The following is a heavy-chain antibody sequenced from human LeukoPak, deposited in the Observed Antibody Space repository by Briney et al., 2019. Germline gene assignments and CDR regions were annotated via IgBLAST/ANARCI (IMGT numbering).Heavy chain of an antibody. D-gene: IGHD1-7*01. V-gene: IGHV3-30*04. CDR1: GFTFSSYE. CDR3: ARASRTTYYYYYMDV. CDR2: ISYDGSNK. Sequence: GGSLRLSCAASGFTFSSYEMNWVRQAPGKGLEWVAVISYDGSNKYYADSVKGRFTISRDNSKNTLYLQMNSLRAEDTAVYYCARASRTTYYYYYMDVWGKGTTVTVSS. J-gene: IGHJ6*03.